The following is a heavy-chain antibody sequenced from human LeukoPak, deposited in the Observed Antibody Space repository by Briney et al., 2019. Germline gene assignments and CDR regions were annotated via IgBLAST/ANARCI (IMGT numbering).Heavy chain of an antibody. D-gene: IGHD1-1*01. CDR3: AKGLWVQLENSLDY. CDR1: GFTFDDYA. Sequence: GGSLRLSCTASGFTFDDYAMHWVRQAPGKGLEWVSGISWNSGSIGYADSVKGRFTISRDNAKNSLYLQMNSLGAEDTALYYCAKGLWVQLENSLDYWGQGTLVTVSS. J-gene: IGHJ4*02. V-gene: IGHV3-9*01. CDR2: ISWNSGSI.